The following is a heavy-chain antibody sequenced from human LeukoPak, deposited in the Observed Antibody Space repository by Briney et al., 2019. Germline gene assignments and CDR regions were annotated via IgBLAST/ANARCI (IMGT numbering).Heavy chain of an antibody. CDR3: TTDPRYYYGSGRGFYYYMDV. CDR2: SKSKSDGGTT. D-gene: IGHD3-10*01. CDR1: GFSFSNAW. Sequence: GGSLRLSCAASGFSFSNAWMNWVRQAPGKGLEWVGRSKSKSDGGTTDYAAPVKDRFTISRDDSKNTLNLQMNSLKSEDTAVYYCTTDPRYYYGSGRGFYYYMDVWGKGTTVIVSS. V-gene: IGHV3-15*01. J-gene: IGHJ6*03.